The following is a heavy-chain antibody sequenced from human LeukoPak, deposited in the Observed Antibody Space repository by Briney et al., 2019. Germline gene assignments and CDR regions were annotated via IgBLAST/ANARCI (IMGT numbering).Heavy chain of an antibody. CDR1: GGSISSYY. V-gene: IGHV4-59*01. Sequence: SETLSLTCTVSGGSISSYYWSWIRQPPGKGLEWIGYIYYSGSTNYNPSLKSRVTISVDTSKNQFSLKLSSVTAADTAVYYCARDSSSWTPGWFDPWGQGSLVTVSS. D-gene: IGHD6-13*01. CDR3: ARDSSSWTPGWFDP. CDR2: IYYSGST. J-gene: IGHJ5*02.